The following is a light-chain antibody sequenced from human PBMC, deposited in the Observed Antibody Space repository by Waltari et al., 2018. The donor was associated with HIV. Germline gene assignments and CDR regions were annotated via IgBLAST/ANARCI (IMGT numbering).Light chain of an antibody. CDR3: QTTDTNGVVV. J-gene: IGLJ2*01. V-gene: IGLV3-25*03. CDR2: QDH. CDR1: AFPSRY. Sequence: SSALTKTPSVSVSPGQTATSTCPGEAFPSRYANGYHQRAGYAPFWVIYQDHKRPSGIPYRFSGSSSGTVLTWTISGVQTEDEGDYYCQTTDTNGVVVFGGGTKVTVL.